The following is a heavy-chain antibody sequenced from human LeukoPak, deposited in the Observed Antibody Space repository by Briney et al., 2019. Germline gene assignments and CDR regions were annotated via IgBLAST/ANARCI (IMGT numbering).Heavy chain of an antibody. V-gene: IGHV3-23*01. Sequence: QPGGSLRLSCAASGFTFSSYAMSWVRQAPGKGLEWVSAISGSGGSTYYADSVKGRFTISRDNSKNTLYLQMNSLRAEDTAVYYCVKDLAKVTDFWSGYLAYYGMDVWGQGTTVTVSS. CDR2: ISGSGGST. CDR3: VKDLAKVTDFWSGYLAYYGMDV. J-gene: IGHJ6*02. D-gene: IGHD3-3*01. CDR1: GFTFSSYA.